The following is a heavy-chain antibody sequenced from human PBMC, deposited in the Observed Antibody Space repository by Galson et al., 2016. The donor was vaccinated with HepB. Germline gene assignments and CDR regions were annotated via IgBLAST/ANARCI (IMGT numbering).Heavy chain of an antibody. V-gene: IGHV3-23*01. CDR2: ISGSGGST. Sequence: SLRLSCAASEFTFSSYAMSWVRQVPGKGLEWVSAISGSGGSTYYADSVKGRFTISRDNSKNTLYLQMNSLRAEDTAVYYCAKSPKNYYYYYYMDVWGKGTTVTVSS. CDR3: AKSPKNYYYYYYMDV. CDR1: EFTFSSYA. J-gene: IGHJ6*03.